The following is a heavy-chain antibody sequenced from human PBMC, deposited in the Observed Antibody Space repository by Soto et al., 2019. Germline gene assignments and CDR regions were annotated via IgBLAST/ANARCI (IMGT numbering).Heavy chain of an antibody. CDR3: ARSGFWSGYYPKYYGMDV. J-gene: IGHJ6*02. CDR1: GGTFSSYA. Sequence: GASVKVSCKASGGTFSSYAISWVRQAPGQGLEWMGGITPIFGTANYAQKFQGRVTITADKSTSTAYMELSSLRSEDTAVYYCARSGFWSGYYPKYYGMDVWGQGTTVTVSS. V-gene: IGHV1-69*06. D-gene: IGHD3-3*01. CDR2: ITPIFGTA.